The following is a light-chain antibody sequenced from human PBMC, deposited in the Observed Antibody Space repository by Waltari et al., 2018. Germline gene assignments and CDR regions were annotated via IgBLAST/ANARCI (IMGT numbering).Light chain of an antibody. V-gene: IGLV4-60*03. CDR3: ETWDSRTLGV. CDR1: SGHSSYI. Sequence: QPVLTQSSSASASLGSSVKLTCTLSSGHSSYIIAWHQQQPGKAPRYLMKLEGSGSYNKGSGVPDRFSGSSSGADRYLTISNLQSEDEAYYYCETWDSRTLGVFGGGTKLTVL. CDR2: LEGSGSY. J-gene: IGLJ3*02.